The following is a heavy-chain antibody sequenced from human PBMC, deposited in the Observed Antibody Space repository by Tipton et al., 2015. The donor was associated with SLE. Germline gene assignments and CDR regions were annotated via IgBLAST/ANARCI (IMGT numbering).Heavy chain of an antibody. CDR1: GFTVSSNY. Sequence: SLRLSCAASGFTVSSNYMSWVRQAPGKGLEWVSVFYSGGSTYYADSVKGRFTISRDNSKNTLYLQMNSLRAEDTAVYYCARVARDGYKSGFDYWGQGTLVTVSS. D-gene: IGHD5-24*01. CDR3: ARVARDGYKSGFDY. J-gene: IGHJ4*02. CDR2: FYSGGST. V-gene: IGHV3-66*02.